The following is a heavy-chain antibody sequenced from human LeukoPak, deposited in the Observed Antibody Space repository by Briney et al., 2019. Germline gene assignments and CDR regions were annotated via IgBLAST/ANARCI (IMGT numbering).Heavy chain of an antibody. Sequence: EASVKVSCKASGCTFTGYYMHWVRQAPGQGLEWMGWINPNSGGTNYAQKFQGWVTMTRDTSISTAYMELSRLRSDDTAVYYCARGSRYFDWLLYYWGQGTLVTVSS. CDR1: GCTFTGYY. CDR3: ARGSRYFDWLLYY. D-gene: IGHD3-9*01. V-gene: IGHV1-2*04. CDR2: INPNSGGT. J-gene: IGHJ4*02.